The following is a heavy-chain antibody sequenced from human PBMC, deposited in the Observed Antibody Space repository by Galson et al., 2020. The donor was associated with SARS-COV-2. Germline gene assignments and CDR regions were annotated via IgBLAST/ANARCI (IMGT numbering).Heavy chain of an antibody. V-gene: IGHV3-30*18. CDR3: AKDQEYDSSGYLDY. CDR2: ISYGGSNE. Sequence: GGSLRLSCAASGFTFSDYGMHWVRQAPGKGLAWVAGISYGGSNEYYADAMEGRFTISRDNSKNTLYLQMNSLRAEDTAVYYCAKDQEYDSSGYLDYWGQGTLVTVSS. J-gene: IGHJ4*02. D-gene: IGHD3-22*01. CDR1: GFTFSDYG.